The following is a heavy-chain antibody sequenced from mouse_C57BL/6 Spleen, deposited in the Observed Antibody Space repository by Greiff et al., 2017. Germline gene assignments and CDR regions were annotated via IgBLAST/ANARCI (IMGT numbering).Heavy chain of an antibody. D-gene: IGHD2-3*01. Sequence: QVQLQQPGAELVRPGSSAKLSCKASGYTFTSYWMHWVKQRPIQGLEWIGNIDPSDSETHYNQKFKDKATLTVDKSSSTAYMQLSSLTSEDSAVYYCARDGYYYFDYWGQGTTLTVSS. V-gene: IGHV1-52*01. CDR1: GYTFTSYW. CDR3: ARDGYYYFDY. CDR2: IDPSDSET. J-gene: IGHJ2*01.